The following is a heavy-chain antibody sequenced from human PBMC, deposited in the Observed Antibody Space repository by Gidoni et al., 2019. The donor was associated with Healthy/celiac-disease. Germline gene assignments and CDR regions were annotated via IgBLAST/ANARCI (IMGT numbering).Heavy chain of an antibody. V-gene: IGHV3-48*01. D-gene: IGHD3-10*01. CDR1: GFPFSSYS. J-gene: IGHJ4*02. CDR3: ARERFNGDIDY. Sequence: EVQLVESGGGLVQPGGSLRISCAASGFPFSSYSMNWVRQAPGQGLEWVSYSSSRYSTIYYADSVKGRFTISRDNAKNSLYLQRNSLRAEDTAVYYCARERFNGDIDYWGQGTLVTVSS. CDR2: SSSRYSTI.